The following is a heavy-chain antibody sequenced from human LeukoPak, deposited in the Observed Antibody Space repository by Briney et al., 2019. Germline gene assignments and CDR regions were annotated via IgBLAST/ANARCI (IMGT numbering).Heavy chain of an antibody. D-gene: IGHD3-16*01. Sequence: SETLSLTCTVSGGSISSYYWSWIRQPPGKGLEWIGYIYYSGSTNYNPSLKSRVTISVDTSKNQFSLKLSSVTAADTAVYYCARADIMGYYYYYMDVWGKGTTVTVSS. CDR3: ARADIMGYYYYYMDV. V-gene: IGHV4-59*01. CDR2: IYYSGST. J-gene: IGHJ6*03. CDR1: GGSISSYY.